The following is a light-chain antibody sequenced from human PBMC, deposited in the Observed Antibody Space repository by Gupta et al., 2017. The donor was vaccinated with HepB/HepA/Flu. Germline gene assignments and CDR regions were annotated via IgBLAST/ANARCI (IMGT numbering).Light chain of an antibody. J-gene: IGKJ2*03. CDR3: QQYYDYSTS. V-gene: IGKV1-5*03. Sequence: DIQMTQSPSTLSASVGDRVTITCRASQSISTWLAWYQQKPGKVPKLLIYKASSLETGVPSRFSGSGSGTEFTLTISSLQPDDFATYYGQQYYDYSTSFGQGSKLEIK. CDR2: KAS. CDR1: QSISTW.